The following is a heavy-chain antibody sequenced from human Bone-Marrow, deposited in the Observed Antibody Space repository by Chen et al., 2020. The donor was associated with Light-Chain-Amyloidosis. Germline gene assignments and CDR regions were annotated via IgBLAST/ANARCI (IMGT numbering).Heavy chain of an antibody. CDR3: SNDISYDDISPGYPADAFDI. V-gene: IGHV3-23*04. CDR1: GFAFSSYA. D-gene: IGHD3-9*01. J-gene: IGHJ3*02. Sequence: EVQLVESGGGLLQRGGSLRLSCAASGFAFSSYAMSWVRQAPGKGLEGVSTVSWSGRTRYRGDSVSGRLCISRGHSMNALCRHMNRLCAADTAVSSWSNDISYDDISPGYPADAFDIWRLVTMVTVSS. CDR2: VSWSGRTR.